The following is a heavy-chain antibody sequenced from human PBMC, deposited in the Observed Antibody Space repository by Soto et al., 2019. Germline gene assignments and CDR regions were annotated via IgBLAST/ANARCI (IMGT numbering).Heavy chain of an antibody. CDR3: ARGEITCVWYFDL. Sequence: QVQLQESGPGLVKPSETLSLTCTVSGGSISSHYWSWIRQPPGKALEWIGYIHYSGSTAYNPSLKSRVTTSVDTSKNQFSVKLRSVTAADTAVYCCARGEITCVWYFDLWGRGTLVTVSS. J-gene: IGHJ2*01. V-gene: IGHV4-59*11. CDR1: GGSISSHY. CDR2: IHYSGST.